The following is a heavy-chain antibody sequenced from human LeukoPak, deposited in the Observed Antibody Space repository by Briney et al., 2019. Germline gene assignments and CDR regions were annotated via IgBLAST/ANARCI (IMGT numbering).Heavy chain of an antibody. CDR1: RFIFSTYS. V-gene: IGHV3-21*01. Sequence: PGGSLRLSCAASRFIFSTYSMNWVRQAPGKGLEWVSSISSTSYDIYYADSVKGRFTVSRDNAKNSLFLQLNSLRAEDTAVYYCARAPGSGKNYMDVWGKGTTVTVSS. CDR3: ARAPGSGKNYMDV. CDR2: ISSTSYDI. J-gene: IGHJ6*03.